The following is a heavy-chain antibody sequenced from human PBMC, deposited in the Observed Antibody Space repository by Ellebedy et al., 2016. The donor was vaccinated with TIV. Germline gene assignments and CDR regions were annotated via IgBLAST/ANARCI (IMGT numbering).Heavy chain of an antibody. Sequence: GESLKISCAASGFIFRNAWMNWVRQVPGKGLEWVGRIKSRTDSGARDYAAPVKGRFTISRDDSKNTLFLQMNSLKTEDTAVYYCTTVGFFDWGQGTLVTVSS. J-gene: IGHJ4*02. CDR3: TTVGFFD. V-gene: IGHV3-15*01. CDR1: GFIFRNAW. CDR2: IKSRTDSGAR. D-gene: IGHD3-16*01.